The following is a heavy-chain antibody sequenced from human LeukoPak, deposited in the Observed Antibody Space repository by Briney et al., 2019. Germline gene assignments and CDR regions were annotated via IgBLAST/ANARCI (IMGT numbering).Heavy chain of an antibody. CDR3: AREAARYSGSLWAVPDYYMDV. CDR1: GFTFSSYA. D-gene: IGHD1-26*01. V-gene: IGHV3-23*01. J-gene: IGHJ6*03. Sequence: GGSLRLSCAASGFTFSSYAMSWVRQAPGKGLEWVSAISGSGGSTYYADSVKGRFTISRDNSKNTLYLQMNSLRAEDTAVYYCAREAARYSGSLWAVPDYYMDVWGKGTTVTVSS. CDR2: ISGSGGST.